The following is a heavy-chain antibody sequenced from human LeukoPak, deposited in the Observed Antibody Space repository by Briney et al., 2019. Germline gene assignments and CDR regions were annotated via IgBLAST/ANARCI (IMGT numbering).Heavy chain of an antibody. CDR1: GGSISSGSYY. D-gene: IGHD6-19*01. Sequence: SETLSLTCTVSGGSISSGSYYWGWIRQPPGKGLEWIGSIYYSGSTYYNPSLKSRVTISVDTSKNQFSLKLSSVTAADTAVYYCARTTPSPLRQWLVPGVFDYWGQGTLVTVSS. CDR2: IYYSGST. CDR3: ARTTPSPLRQWLVPGVFDY. V-gene: IGHV4-39*01. J-gene: IGHJ4*02.